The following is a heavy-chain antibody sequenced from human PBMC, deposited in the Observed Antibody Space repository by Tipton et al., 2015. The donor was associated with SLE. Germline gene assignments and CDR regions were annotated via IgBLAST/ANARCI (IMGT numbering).Heavy chain of an antibody. Sequence: SLRLSCAASGFTFSRYALSWVRQAPGKGLEWVSAISGSGGSTYYADSVKGRFTISRDNSKNTLYLQMNSLRAEDTAVYYCAMTSGDSWAFDYWGQGTLVTVSS. V-gene: IGHV3-23*01. J-gene: IGHJ4*02. CDR3: AMTSGDSWAFDY. CDR2: ISGSGGST. D-gene: IGHD2-21*02. CDR1: GFTFSRYA.